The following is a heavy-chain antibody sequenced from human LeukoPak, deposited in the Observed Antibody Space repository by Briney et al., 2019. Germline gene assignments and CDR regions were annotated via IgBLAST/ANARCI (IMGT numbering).Heavy chain of an antibody. J-gene: IGHJ5*02. Sequence: GASVKVSCKASGYTFTSCDINWVRQATGQGLEWMGWMNPNSGNTGYAQKFQGRVTMTRNTSISTAYMELSSLRSEDTAVYYCARDPGSSGSPNWFDPWGQGTLVTVSS. CDR3: ARDPGSSGSPNWFDP. D-gene: IGHD3-22*01. V-gene: IGHV1-8*01. CDR1: GYTFTSCD. CDR2: MNPNSGNT.